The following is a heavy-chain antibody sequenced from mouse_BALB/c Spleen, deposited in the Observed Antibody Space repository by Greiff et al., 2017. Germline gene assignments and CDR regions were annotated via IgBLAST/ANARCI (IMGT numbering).Heavy chain of an antibody. CDR2: INSNGGST. V-gene: IGHV5-6-3*01. CDR1: GFTFSSYG. Sequence: EVQRVESGGGLVQPGGSLKLSCAASGFTFSSYGMSWVRQTPDKRLELVATINSNGGSTYYPDSVKGRFTISRDNAKNTLYLQMSSLKSEDTAMYYCARDPPAWFAYWGQGTLVTVSA. CDR3: ARDPPAWFAY. J-gene: IGHJ3*01.